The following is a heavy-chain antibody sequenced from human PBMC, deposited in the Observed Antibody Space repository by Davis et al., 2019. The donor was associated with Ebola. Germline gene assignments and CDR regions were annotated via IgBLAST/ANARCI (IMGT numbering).Heavy chain of an antibody. D-gene: IGHD4-23*01. CDR3: ARVPTVDWYFDL. V-gene: IGHV3-7*03. CDR1: GFTFSKYW. CDR2: IKEDGSQT. J-gene: IGHJ2*01. Sequence: GESLKISCAASGFTFSKYWMSWVRQAPGKGLEWVANIKEDGSQTYYVDSVKGRFTISRDNAKNSMYLQMNSLRAEDTAVYYCARVPTVDWYFDLWGRGTLVTVSS.